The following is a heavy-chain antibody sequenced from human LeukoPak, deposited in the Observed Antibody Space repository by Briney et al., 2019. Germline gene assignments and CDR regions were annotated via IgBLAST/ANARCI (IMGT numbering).Heavy chain of an antibody. J-gene: IGHJ4*02. CDR3: ASPGSGRYYFDY. Sequence: ASVKVSCKASGGTFSSYPISWVRQAPGQGLEWMGGIIPIFGTANYAQKFQGRVTITTDESTSTAYMELSSLRSEDTAVYYCASPGSGRYYFDYWGQGTLVTVSS. CDR1: GGTFSSYP. D-gene: IGHD3-10*01. CDR2: IIPIFGTA. V-gene: IGHV1-69*05.